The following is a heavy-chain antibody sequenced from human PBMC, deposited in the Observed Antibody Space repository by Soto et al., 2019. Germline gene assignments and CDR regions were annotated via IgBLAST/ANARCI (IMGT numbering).Heavy chain of an antibody. CDR3: ARLVVLEWLLNIYYYCMDV. D-gene: IGHD3-3*01. J-gene: IGHJ6*02. CDR2: INPNSGGT. Sequence: ASVKVSCKASGYTFTGYYMHWVRQAPGQGLEWMGWINPNSGGTNYAQKFQGRVTMTRDTSISTAYMELSRLRSDDTAVYYCARLVVLEWLLNIYYYCMDVLDQVTTVTVSS. CDR1: GYTFTGYY. V-gene: IGHV1-2*02.